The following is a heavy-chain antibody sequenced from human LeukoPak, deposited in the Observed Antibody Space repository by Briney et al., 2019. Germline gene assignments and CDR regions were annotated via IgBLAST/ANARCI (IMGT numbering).Heavy chain of an antibody. D-gene: IGHD3-3*01. CDR2: IKQDGSEK. V-gene: IGHV3-7*01. J-gene: IGHJ4*02. Sequence: GGSLRLSCAASGFTFSSYRMSWVRQAPGKGLEWVANIKQDGSEKYYVDSVKGRFTISRDNAKNSLYLQMNSLRAEDTAVYYCARHGARGGFWSGYYPFDYWGQGTLVTVSS. CDR3: ARHGARGGFWSGYYPFDY. CDR1: GFTFSSYR.